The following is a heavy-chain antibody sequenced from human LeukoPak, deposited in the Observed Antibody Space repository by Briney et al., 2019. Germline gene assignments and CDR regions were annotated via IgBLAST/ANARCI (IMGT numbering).Heavy chain of an antibody. J-gene: IGHJ4*02. D-gene: IGHD5-12*01. CDR1: GYTFTDYY. CDR2: INPKSGGT. Sequence: ASVKVSCKASGYTFTDYYMYWVRQAPGQGLEWMGWINPKSGGTNYAQKFQGRVTMTRDTSISTAYMELSRLRSDDTAVYYCATPERGYSGYDFGSWGQGTLVTVSS. CDR3: ATPERGYSGYDFGS. V-gene: IGHV1-2*02.